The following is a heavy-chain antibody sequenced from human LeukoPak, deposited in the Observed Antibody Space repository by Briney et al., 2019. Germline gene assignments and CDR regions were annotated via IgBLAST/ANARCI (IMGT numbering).Heavy chain of an antibody. CDR1: GFTFDDYG. J-gene: IGHJ4*02. CDR2: INWNGGRI. V-gene: IGHV3-20*04. CDR3: ARRYCSSGSCYSPAFDY. Sequence: GGSLRLSCAASGFTFDDYGMSWVRQVPGKGLEWVSGINWNGGRIGYADSVKGRFTISRDNARNSLYLQMNSLRAEDTALYYCARRYCSSGSCYSPAFDYWGQGTLVTVSS. D-gene: IGHD2-15*01.